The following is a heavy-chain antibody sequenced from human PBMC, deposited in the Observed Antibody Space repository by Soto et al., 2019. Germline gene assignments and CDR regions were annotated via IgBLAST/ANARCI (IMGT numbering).Heavy chain of an antibody. CDR2: IYYSGST. Sequence: QVQLQESGPGLVKPSQTLSLTCTVSGDSISSGGYYWSWIRQHPGKGLEWIGYIYYSGSTYYNPSLKSRVILSXDXAKNQFSLKLSSVTAADTAVYYCARGSTVAAILFDYWGQGTLVTVSS. D-gene: IGHD2-15*01. J-gene: IGHJ4*02. CDR1: GDSISSGGYY. V-gene: IGHV4-31*03. CDR3: ARGSTVAAILFDY.